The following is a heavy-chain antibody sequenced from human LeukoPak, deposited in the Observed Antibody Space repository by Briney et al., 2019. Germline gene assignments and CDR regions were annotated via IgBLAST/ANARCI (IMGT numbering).Heavy chain of an antibody. CDR2: ISSSGSTI. CDR3: ARVMRRLCSDH. V-gene: IGHV3-11*01. Sequence: GGSLRLSCAASGFTVSSNYMSWVRQAPGKGLEWVSYISSSGSTIYYADSVKGRFTISRDNAKNSLYLQMNSLRAEDTAVYYCARVMRRLCSDHWGQGTLVTVSS. CDR1: GFTVSSNY. D-gene: IGHD3-10*02. J-gene: IGHJ4*02.